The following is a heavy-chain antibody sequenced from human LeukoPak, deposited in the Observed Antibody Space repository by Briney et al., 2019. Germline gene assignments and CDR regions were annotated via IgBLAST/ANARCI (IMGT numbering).Heavy chain of an antibody. CDR2: INNDGSWT. CDR1: GNYW. J-gene: IGHJ4*02. CDR3: VSFYETY. Sequence: GGSLRLSCAASGNYWMHWVRQAPGKGLVWVSHINNDGSWTSYADSVKGRFTISKDNAKNTVYLQMNSLRAEDTAVYYCVSFYETYWGRGTLVTVSS. D-gene: IGHD2/OR15-2a*01. V-gene: IGHV3-74*01.